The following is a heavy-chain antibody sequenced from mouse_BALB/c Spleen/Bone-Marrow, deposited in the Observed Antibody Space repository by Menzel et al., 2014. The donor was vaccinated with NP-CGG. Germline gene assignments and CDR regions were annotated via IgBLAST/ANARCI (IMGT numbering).Heavy chain of an antibody. CDR2: IRNKAYGYTT. J-gene: IGHJ4*01. Sequence: EVKLMESGGGLVQPGGSLRLSCTPSGFTFTDYYMSWVRQPPGKALEWLAFIRNKAYGYTTEYSASVRGRFTISRDNSQSILYLQMNTLRAEDSATYYCARFPMDYWGQGTSVTVSS. V-gene: IGHV7-3*02. CDR1: GFTFTDYY. CDR3: ARFPMDY.